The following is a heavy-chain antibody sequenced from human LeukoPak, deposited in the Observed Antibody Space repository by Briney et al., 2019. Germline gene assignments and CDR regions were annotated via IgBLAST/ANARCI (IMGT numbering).Heavy chain of an antibody. D-gene: IGHD4-17*01. J-gene: IGHJ4*02. CDR1: GFTFNSYN. CDR3: AKDKTTVTVLSPFDY. V-gene: IGHV3-64*04. Sequence: GGSLRHSCSASGFTFNSYNRHWVRQAPGKGLEHVSAINNNGGNTYYADSVKGRFTISKDNSKNTLYLQMNSLRPEDTAVYYCAKDKTTVTVLSPFDYWGQETLVTVSS. CDR2: INNNGGNT.